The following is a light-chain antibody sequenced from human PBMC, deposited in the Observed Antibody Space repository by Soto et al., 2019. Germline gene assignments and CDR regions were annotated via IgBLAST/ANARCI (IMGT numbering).Light chain of an antibody. V-gene: IGKV3D-15*01. CDR1: QSVSSN. Sequence: EIVMTQSPATLSVSPGERATLSCRASQSVSSNLAWYQQKPGQAPTLLIYGASNRATGIPARFSGSGSGTEFTLTISRLQSEDFAVYYCQQYNNWPPITLGQGTRLEIK. CDR3: QQYNNWPPIT. CDR2: GAS. J-gene: IGKJ5*01.